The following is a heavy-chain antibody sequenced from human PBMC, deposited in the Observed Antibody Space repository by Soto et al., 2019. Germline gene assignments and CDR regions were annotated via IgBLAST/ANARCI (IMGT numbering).Heavy chain of an antibody. CDR2: ISYDGSNK. CDR1: GFTFSSYG. CDR3: ETRPRGAVAG. V-gene: IGHV3-30*03. Sequence: QVQLVESGGGVVQPGRSLRLSCAASGFTFSSYGMHWVRQAPGKGLEWVAVISYDGSNKYYADSVKGRFTISRDNSKNTLYLQMNSLRAEDTAVYYCETRPRGAVAGWGQGTLVTVSS. D-gene: IGHD6-19*01. J-gene: IGHJ4*02.